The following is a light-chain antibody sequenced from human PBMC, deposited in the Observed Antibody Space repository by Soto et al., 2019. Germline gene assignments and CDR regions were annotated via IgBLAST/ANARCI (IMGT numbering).Light chain of an antibody. Sequence: QSVLTQPASVSGSPGQSITISCTGTSTDVGNYNLVSWYQQYPGKAPKVLIFEGDKRPSGVSDRFSGSKSANTASLTISGLQAEDEGDYYCCSYAGSRAPVFGGGTKLTVL. J-gene: IGLJ2*01. CDR1: STDVGNYNL. CDR2: EGD. CDR3: CSYAGSRAPV. V-gene: IGLV2-23*01.